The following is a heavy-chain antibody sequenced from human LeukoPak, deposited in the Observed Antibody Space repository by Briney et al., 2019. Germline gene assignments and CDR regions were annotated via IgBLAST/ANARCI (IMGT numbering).Heavy chain of an antibody. J-gene: IGHJ4*02. CDR1: GYIFTSYW. CDR2: IYPGDSDT. Sequence: GESLKISCKGSGYIFTSYWIGWVRQMPGKGLEWMGVIYPGDSDTRYSPSFQGQATISADKSISTAYLQWSTLKASDTAMYYCARQVAATGDFDYWGQGTLVTVSS. V-gene: IGHV5-51*01. D-gene: IGHD6-13*01. CDR3: ARQVAATGDFDY.